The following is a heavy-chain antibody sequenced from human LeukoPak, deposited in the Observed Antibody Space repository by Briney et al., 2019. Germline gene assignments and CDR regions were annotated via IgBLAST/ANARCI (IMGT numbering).Heavy chain of an antibody. J-gene: IGHJ4*02. CDR2: ISGSGETT. CDR3: AKETPHFDY. V-gene: IGHV3-23*01. Sequence: GGSLRLSSAASGFTFSSYAMSWVRQAPGKGLEWVSVISGSGETTYYADSVKGRFTVSRDNSKNTLYLQMNSLRAEDTAVYYCAKETPHFDYWGQGTLVTVSS. CDR1: GFTFSSYA.